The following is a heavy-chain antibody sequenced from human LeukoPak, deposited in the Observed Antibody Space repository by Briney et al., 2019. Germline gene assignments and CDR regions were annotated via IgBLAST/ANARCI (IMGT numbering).Heavy chain of an antibody. V-gene: IGHV3-74*01. CDR1: GFSFSSHW. CDR3: ASFGISWRSSY. J-gene: IGHJ4*02. Sequence: GGSLRLSCAASGFSFSSHWVHWVRQAPGKGLVWVSRISDDGSYTSNVDSVKGRFTISRDNVNNMLYLHMNSLRAEDTAVYYCASFGISWRSSYWGQGTPVTVSS. D-gene: IGHD2-21*01. CDR2: ISDDGSYT.